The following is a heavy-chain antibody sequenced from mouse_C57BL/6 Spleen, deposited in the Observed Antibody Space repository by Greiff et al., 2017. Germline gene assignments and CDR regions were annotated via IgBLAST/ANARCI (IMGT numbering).Heavy chain of an antibody. Sequence: QVQLKESGAELVKPGASVKLSCKASGYTFTEYPIHWVKQRSGQGLEWIGWFYPGSGSIKYNEKFKDKATLTADKSSSTVYMELSRLTSEDSAVYFCARHEDLYYYGSSYPYFDYWGQGTTLTVSS. CDR2: FYPGSGSI. V-gene: IGHV1-62-2*01. CDR1: GYTFTEYP. D-gene: IGHD1-1*01. J-gene: IGHJ2*01. CDR3: ARHEDLYYYGSSYPYFDY.